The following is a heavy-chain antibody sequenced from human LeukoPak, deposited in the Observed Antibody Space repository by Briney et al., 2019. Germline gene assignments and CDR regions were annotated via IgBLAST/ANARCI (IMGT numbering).Heavy chain of an antibody. CDR1: GGSISSYY. CDR3: ARVTGYMIEDYFDY. V-gene: IGHV4-59*01. D-gene: IGHD3-22*01. CDR2: IYYSGST. J-gene: IGHJ4*02. Sequence: SETLSLTCTVPGGSISSYYWSWIREPPGKGLEWIGYIYYSGSTDYNPSLKSRVTISVETSKNQFSLKLSSVTAADTAVYYCARVTGYMIEDYFDYWGQGTLVTVSS.